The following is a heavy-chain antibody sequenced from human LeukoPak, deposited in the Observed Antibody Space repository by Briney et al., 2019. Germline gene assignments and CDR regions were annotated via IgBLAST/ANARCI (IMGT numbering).Heavy chain of an antibody. V-gene: IGHV1-8*02. CDR3: ARGTVCGSGGKCSGSWYYDY. CDR2: MNPNSGNT. J-gene: IGHJ4*02. Sequence: ASVKVSCKASGYTFIDYYIHWVRQATGQGLEWMGWMNPNSGNTGYAQKFQGRVAMTRNTSISTAYMELSSLRSEDTAVYYCARGTVCGSGGKCSGSWYYDYWGQGTLVTVSS. D-gene: IGHD6-13*01. CDR1: GYTFIDYY.